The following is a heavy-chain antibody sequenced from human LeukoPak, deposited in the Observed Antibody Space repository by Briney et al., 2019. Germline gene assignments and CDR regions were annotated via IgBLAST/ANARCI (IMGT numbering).Heavy chain of an antibody. CDR1: GYTFTSYD. V-gene: IGHV1-8*01. CDR2: MNPNSGNT. J-gene: IGHJ5*02. Sequence: ASVKVSCKASGYTFTSYDINWVRQATGQGLEWMGWMNPNSGNTGYAQKFQGRVTMTRNTSISTAYMELSSLRSEDAAVYYCARGATLYDRVDPWGQGTLVTVSS. CDR3: ARGATLYDRVDP. D-gene: IGHD5/OR15-5a*01.